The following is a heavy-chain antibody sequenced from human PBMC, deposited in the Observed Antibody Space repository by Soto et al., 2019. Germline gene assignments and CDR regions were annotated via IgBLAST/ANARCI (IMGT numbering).Heavy chain of an antibody. CDR1: GYTFTSNY. V-gene: IGHV1-46*01. Sequence: ASVKVSSKASGYTFTSNYMRSVRQAPGQRLERMGIINPSGGSTSYAQKFQGRVTITRGTSTSTFYMEQSSLKSEETDVYYCAILVYSSPSAMDYYGMDVWGQGTTVTVSS. CDR3: AILVYSSPSAMDYYGMDV. D-gene: IGHD6-13*01. J-gene: IGHJ6*02. CDR2: INPSGGST.